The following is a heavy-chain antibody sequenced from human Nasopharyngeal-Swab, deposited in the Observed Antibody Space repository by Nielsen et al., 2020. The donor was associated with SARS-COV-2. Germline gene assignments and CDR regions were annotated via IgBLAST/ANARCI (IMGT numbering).Heavy chain of an antibody. D-gene: IGHD3-10*01. J-gene: IGHJ6*02. CDR1: GFTFSSYA. CDR2: ISYDGSNK. CDR3: ARDVLLWFGELLGYYYGMDV. Sequence: GESLKISCAASGFTFSSYAMHWVRQAPGKGLEWVAVISYDGSNKYYADSVKGRFTISRDNSKNTLYLQMNSLRAEDTAVYYCARDVLLWFGELLGYYYGMDVWGQGTTVTVSS. V-gene: IGHV3-30-3*01.